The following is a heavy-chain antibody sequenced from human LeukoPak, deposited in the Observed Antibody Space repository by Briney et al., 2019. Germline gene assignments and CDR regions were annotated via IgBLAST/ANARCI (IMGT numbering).Heavy chain of an antibody. D-gene: IGHD2-21*02. J-gene: IGHJ4*02. Sequence: GASVKVSCKASGYTFTGYYMHWVRQAPGQGLEWMGWINPNSGGTNYAQKFQGRVTMTGDTSISTAYMELSRLRSDDTAVYYCARRRRNCGGDCYSDYWGQGTLVTVSS. CDR1: GYTFTGYY. CDR2: INPNSGGT. V-gene: IGHV1-2*02. CDR3: ARRRRNCGGDCYSDY.